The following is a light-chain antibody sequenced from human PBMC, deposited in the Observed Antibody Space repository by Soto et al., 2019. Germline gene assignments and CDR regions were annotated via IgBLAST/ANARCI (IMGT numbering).Light chain of an antibody. CDR1: QSVSNNY. V-gene: IGKV3-20*01. Sequence: ELVMTQSPATLSVSPGESATLSCRASQSVSNNYLAWYQQKPGQAPRLLIYGASNRATGIPDRFSGSGSGTDFTLTISRLEPEDFAVYNCQQYGSSPLTFGGGTKVDI. CDR3: QQYGSSPLT. J-gene: IGKJ4*01. CDR2: GAS.